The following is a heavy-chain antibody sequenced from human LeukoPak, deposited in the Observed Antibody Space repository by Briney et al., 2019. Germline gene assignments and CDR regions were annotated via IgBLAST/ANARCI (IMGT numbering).Heavy chain of an antibody. V-gene: IGHV1-2*02. CDR2: INPNSGGT. CDR1: GYTFTGYY. J-gene: IGHJ4*02. CDR3: AREVHSSGWYDY. Sequence: ASVKVSCKASGYTFTGYYMHWVRQAPGQGLEWMGWINPNSGGTNYAQKFQGRVTMTRDTSISTAYMELGRLRSDDTAVYYCAREVHSSGWYDYWGQGTLVTVSS. D-gene: IGHD6-19*01.